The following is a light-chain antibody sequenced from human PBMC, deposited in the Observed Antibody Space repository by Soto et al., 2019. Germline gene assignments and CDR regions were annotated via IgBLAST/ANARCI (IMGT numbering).Light chain of an antibody. V-gene: IGKV1-5*01. J-gene: IGKJ1*01. Sequence: DIRVTQSPPTLSASVGGRVTITCRASQTITTWMAWYQQKPGKAPKLLVYDASTLQSGVATRFSGSGSGTEFTLTISSLQPDDFATYYCQQYNSYSEAFGQGTKVDIK. CDR2: DAS. CDR1: QTITTW. CDR3: QQYNSYSEA.